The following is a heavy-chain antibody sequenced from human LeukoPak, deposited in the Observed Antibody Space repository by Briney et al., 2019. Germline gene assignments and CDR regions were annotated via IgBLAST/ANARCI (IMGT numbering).Heavy chain of an antibody. Sequence: GGSLRLSCAASGFTFSDSAIHWVRQAPGKGLEWVALITYDGYYKYYSDSVKGRFTISSDTSKNTLYLQMNSLRAEDTAVYYCARDLSPVVRASPMGYWGQGTPVTVSS. CDR1: GFTFSDSA. V-gene: IGHV3-30*04. CDR3: ARDLSPVVRASPMGY. CDR2: ITYDGYYK. J-gene: IGHJ4*02. D-gene: IGHD3-10*01.